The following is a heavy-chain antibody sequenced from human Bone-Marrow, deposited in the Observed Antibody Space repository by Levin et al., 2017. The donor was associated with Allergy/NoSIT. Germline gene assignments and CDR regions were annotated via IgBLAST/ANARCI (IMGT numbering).Heavy chain of an antibody. D-gene: IGHD5-12*01. V-gene: IGHV3-23*01. CDR3: AKVVATTRGWFDP. CDR2: ISGSGGGT. Sequence: PGGSLRLSCAASGFIFSNYAMSWVRQAPGKGLEWVSAISGSGGGTYYADSVKGRFTISRDNSRTTLYLQMNSLRAGDTAVYYCAKVVATTRGWFDPWGQGTLVTVSS. J-gene: IGHJ5*02. CDR1: GFIFSNYA.